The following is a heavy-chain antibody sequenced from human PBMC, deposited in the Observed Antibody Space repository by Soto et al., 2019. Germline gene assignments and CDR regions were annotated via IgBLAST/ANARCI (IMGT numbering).Heavy chain of an antibody. CDR3: ARDRIPTGMDV. Sequence: EVQLVESGGGLVQPGGSLRLSCAASGFTVSSNYMSWVRQAPGKGLEWVSVIYSGGSTYYADSVKGRFTISRDNSKNTLFLQMNSLRAEDTAVYYCARDRIPTGMDVWGQGTTVTVSS. CDR2: IYSGGST. V-gene: IGHV3-66*01. J-gene: IGHJ6*02. CDR1: GFTVSSNY.